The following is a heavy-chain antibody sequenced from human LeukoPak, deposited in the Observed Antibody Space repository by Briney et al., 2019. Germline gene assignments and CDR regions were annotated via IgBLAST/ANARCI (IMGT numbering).Heavy chain of an antibody. D-gene: IGHD6-19*01. J-gene: IGHJ4*02. CDR1: GFIFSGYW. Sequence: GGSLRLSCAASGFIFSGYWMHWVRQAPGKGLEWVSAISGSGGSTYYADSVKGRFTISRDNSKNTLYLQMNSLRAEDTAVYYCAKDVHRIAVAGLFDYWGQGTLVTVSS. CDR2: ISGSGGST. V-gene: IGHV3-23*01. CDR3: AKDVHRIAVAGLFDY.